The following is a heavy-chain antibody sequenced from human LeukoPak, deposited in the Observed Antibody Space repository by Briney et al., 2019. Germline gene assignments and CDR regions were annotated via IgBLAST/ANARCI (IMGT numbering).Heavy chain of an antibody. CDR2: IKSKSDGGTT. D-gene: IGHD3-22*01. Sequence: GGSLRLSCAASGFAFSNGWMTWVRRAPGKGLEWVGRIKSKSDGGTTDYAAPVKGRFAISRDDSRNTLYLQMDSLKTEDTAVYFCSYYYDSSSHVDYWGQGTLVTVYS. CDR3: SYYYDSSSHVDY. V-gene: IGHV3-15*01. CDR1: GFAFSNGW. J-gene: IGHJ4*02.